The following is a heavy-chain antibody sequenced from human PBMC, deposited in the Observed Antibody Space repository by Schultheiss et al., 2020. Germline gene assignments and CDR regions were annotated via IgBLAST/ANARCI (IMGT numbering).Heavy chain of an antibody. CDR1: GGSVSSGSYY. D-gene: IGHD3-16*01. V-gene: IGHV4-61*01. J-gene: IGHJ4*02. CDR3: ARGLGDSDY. Sequence: SETLSLTCTVSGGSVSSGSYYWSWIRQPPGKGLEWIGYIYYSGSTYYNPSLKSRVTISVDTSKNQFSLKLSSVTAADTAVYYCARGLGDSDYWGQGTLVTVSS. CDR2: IYYSGST.